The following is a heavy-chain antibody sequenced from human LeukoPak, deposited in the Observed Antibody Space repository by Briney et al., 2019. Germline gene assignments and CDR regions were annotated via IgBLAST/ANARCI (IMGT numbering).Heavy chain of an antibody. CDR2: IYSGGST. CDR3: ARAVGAPYYYMDV. CDR1: GFTFSSYA. Sequence: PGGSLRLSCAASGFTFSSYAMHWVRQAPGKGLEWVSLIYSGGSTYYADSVKGRITISRDNSKNTLYLQMNSLRAEDTAVYYCARAVGAPYYYMDVWGKGTTVTISS. V-gene: IGHV3-53*01. J-gene: IGHJ6*03. D-gene: IGHD1-26*01.